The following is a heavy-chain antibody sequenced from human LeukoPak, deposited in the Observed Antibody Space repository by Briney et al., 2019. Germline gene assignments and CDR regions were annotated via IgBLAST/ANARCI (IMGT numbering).Heavy chain of an antibody. CDR1: GYTFTGYY. D-gene: IGHD2-21*01. Sequence: ASVKVSCKASGYTFTGYYIHWVRQAPGQGLEWMGWINPNNDYTFYAQNFQGRATLTRDTSINTVYLDLSGLTSDDTALYYCAVAPGDYWGQGTPVTVSS. CDR3: AVAPGDY. CDR2: INPNNDYT. J-gene: IGHJ4*02. V-gene: IGHV1-2*02.